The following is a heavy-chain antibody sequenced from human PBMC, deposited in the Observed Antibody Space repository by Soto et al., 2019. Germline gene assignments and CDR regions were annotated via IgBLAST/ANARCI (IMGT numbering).Heavy chain of an antibody. Sequence: QVELVESGGGVVLPGRSLRLSCAASGFRFSNYAMHWVRQAPGKGLEWVTVISSDGGVKFYTDSVKGRFTISRDNVNNLLFLQMYSLTAEDTAVYFCAREGLVGTPRYFDSWGRGILVTVSS. CDR3: AREGLVGTPRYFDS. D-gene: IGHD2-21*02. CDR2: ISSDGGVK. V-gene: IGHV3-30-3*01. J-gene: IGHJ4*02. CDR1: GFRFSNYA.